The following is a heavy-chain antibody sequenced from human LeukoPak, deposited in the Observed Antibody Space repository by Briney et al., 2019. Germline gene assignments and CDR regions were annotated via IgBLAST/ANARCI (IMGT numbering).Heavy chain of an antibody. CDR3: TRGSPLDY. Sequence: PGGSLRLSCAASGLTFSSSWMTWVRQAPGKGLEWVANIKEDASETNYVGSAMGQFAISRDNAKNTLYLQMNSLRVEDTAIYYCTRGSPLDYWGQGTQVTVSS. CDR2: IKEDASET. CDR1: GLTFSSSW. D-gene: IGHD1-26*01. J-gene: IGHJ4*02. V-gene: IGHV3-7*01.